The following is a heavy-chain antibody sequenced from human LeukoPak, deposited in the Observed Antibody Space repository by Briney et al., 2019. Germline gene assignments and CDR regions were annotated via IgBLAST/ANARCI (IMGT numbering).Heavy chain of an antibody. J-gene: IGHJ4*02. Sequence: GGSLRLSCAASGFTFSNYWMHWVRQAPGKGLVWVSHINTDGSSSSYADSVKGRFIISRDNAKTTLYLQMSSLRAEDTAVYYCVRSGSFDNWGQGTLVTVSS. V-gene: IGHV3-74*01. CDR1: GFTFSNYW. CDR3: VRSGSFDN. CDR2: INTDGSSS. D-gene: IGHD3-10*01.